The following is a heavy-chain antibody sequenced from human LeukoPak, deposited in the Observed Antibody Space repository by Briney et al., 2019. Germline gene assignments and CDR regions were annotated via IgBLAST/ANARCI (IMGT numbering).Heavy chain of an antibody. Sequence: SETLSLTCTVSGGSISSGGYYWSWIRQHPGKGLEWIGYIYYSGSTYYNPSLESRVTISVDTSKNQFSLKLSSVTAADTAVYYCARGEGGYCSGGSCNGGAFDIWGQGTMVTVSS. CDR2: IYYSGST. D-gene: IGHD2-15*01. CDR1: GGSISSGGYY. CDR3: ARGEGGYCSGGSCNGGAFDI. V-gene: IGHV4-31*03. J-gene: IGHJ3*02.